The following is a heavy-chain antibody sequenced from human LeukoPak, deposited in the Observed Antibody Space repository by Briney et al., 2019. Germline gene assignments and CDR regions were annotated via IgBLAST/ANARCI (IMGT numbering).Heavy chain of an antibody. CDR2: IYTSGST. CDR1: GGSISSGSYY. Sequence: SSETLSLTCTVSGGSISSGSYYWSWIRQPAGKGLEWIGRIYTSGSTNYNPSLKSRVTISVDTSKNQFSLKLSSVTAADTAVYYCARDHSSSSSYYYFMDVWGKGTTVTVSS. CDR3: ARDHSSSSSYYYFMDV. D-gene: IGHD6-6*01. J-gene: IGHJ6*03. V-gene: IGHV4-61*02.